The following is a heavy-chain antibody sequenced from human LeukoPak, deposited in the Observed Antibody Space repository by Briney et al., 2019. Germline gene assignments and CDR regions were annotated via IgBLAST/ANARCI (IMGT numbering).Heavy chain of an antibody. CDR2: VKQDGSEK. CDR1: GFTFSNDW. V-gene: IGHV3-7*03. J-gene: IGHJ4*02. D-gene: IGHD3-10*01. CDR3: ATDYYGHFDH. Sequence: GGSLRLSCAASGFTFSNDWMNWVRQAPGKGLEWVANVKQDGSEKYYVGSVKGRFTISRDNAKNSLYLEMNSLRAEDTAVYYCATDYYGHFDHWGQGALVTVSS.